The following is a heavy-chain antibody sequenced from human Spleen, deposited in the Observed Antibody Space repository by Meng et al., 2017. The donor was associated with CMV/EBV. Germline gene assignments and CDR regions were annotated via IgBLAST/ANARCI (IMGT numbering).Heavy chain of an antibody. CDR3: ARKYSSSSGRSFDY. V-gene: IGHV3-48*03. CDR1: GFSFSNYE. Sequence: GESLKISCAASGFSFSNYEMNWVRQAPGKGLDWVSYISASGETVYYADSVRGRFTISRDNDKNSLFLQMNSLRAEDTAVYYCARKYSSSSGRSFDYWGQGTLVTVSS. CDR2: ISASGETV. D-gene: IGHD6-6*01. J-gene: IGHJ4*02.